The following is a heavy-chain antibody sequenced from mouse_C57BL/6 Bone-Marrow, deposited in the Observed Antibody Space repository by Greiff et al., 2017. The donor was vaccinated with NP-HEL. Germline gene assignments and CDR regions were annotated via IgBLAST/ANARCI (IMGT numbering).Heavy chain of an antibody. V-gene: IGHV1-78*01. CDR2: IYPRDGST. CDR1: GYTFTDHT. CDR3: ARSSPIITTVVAPFDY. J-gene: IGHJ2*01. Sequence: VQVVESDAELVKPGASVKISCKVSGYTFTDHTIHWMKQRPEQGLEWIGYIYPRDGSTKYNEKFKGKATLTADKSSSTAYMQLNSLTSEDSAVYFCARSSPIITTVVAPFDYWGQGTTLTVSS. D-gene: IGHD1-1*01.